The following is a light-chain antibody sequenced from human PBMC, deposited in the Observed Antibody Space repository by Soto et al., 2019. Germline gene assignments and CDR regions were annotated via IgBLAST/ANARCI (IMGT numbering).Light chain of an antibody. V-gene: IGKV3-20*01. J-gene: IGKJ2*01. CDR2: GVS. CDR3: QQYGRSPYS. CDR1: QSVSSNY. Sequence: EIVLTQSPCTLFFSLLERFTLSCRASQSVSSNYLAWYQQKPGQAPRLLIYGVSSRATGIPDRFTGSGSGRDFALTISRLEPEDFAVYYCQQYGRSPYSFGQGTKVDIK.